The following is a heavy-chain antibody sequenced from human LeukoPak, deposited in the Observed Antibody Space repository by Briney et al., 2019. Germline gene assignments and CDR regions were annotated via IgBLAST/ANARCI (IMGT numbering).Heavy chain of an antibody. CDR2: ISYDGSNK. J-gene: IGHJ5*02. CDR3: ARVTIPGIAAAGPWFDP. D-gene: IGHD6-13*01. Sequence: PGGSLRLSCVASGFTFSSYAMHWVRQAPGKGLEWVAVISYDGSNKYYADSVKGRFTISRDNSKNTLYLQMNSLRAEDTAVYCCARVTIPGIAAAGPWFDPWGQGTLVTVSS. CDR1: GFTFSSYA. V-gene: IGHV3-30-3*01.